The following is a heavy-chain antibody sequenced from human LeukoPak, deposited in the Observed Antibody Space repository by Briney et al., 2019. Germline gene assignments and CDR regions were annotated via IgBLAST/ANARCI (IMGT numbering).Heavy chain of an antibody. Sequence: SETLSLTCTVSGGSLSSGDYYWSWIRQPPGKGLEWIGYIYYSGSTYYNPSLKSRVTISVDTSKNQFSLKLSSVTAADTAVYYCARDRGVVTLFDYWGQGTLVTVSS. V-gene: IGHV4-30-4*08. CDR1: GGSLSSGDYY. CDR3: ARDRGVVTLFDY. D-gene: IGHD4-23*01. CDR2: IYYSGST. J-gene: IGHJ4*02.